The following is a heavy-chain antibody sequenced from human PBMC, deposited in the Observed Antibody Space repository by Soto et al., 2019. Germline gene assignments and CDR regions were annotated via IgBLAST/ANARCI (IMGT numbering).Heavy chain of an antibody. CDR1: GITFSRFV. CDR2: ISGSGADT. J-gene: IGHJ4*02. Sequence: GGSLRLSCAASGITFSRFVMSWVRQAPGKGLEWVSAISGSGADTHYGDSVRGRFTISRDNSKNTLYLQMNSLRVEDTAVYYCAMWAGSRSSWYGPFDYWGQGTPVTVS. CDR3: AMWAGSRSSWYGPFDY. V-gene: IGHV3-23*01. D-gene: IGHD6-13*01.